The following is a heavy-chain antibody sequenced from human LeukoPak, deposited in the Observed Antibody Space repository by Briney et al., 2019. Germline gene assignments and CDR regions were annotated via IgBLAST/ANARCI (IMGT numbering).Heavy chain of an antibody. CDR2: IHHSRRT. Sequence: KPSETLSLICTVSAGSINTDFWSWIRQPPGKGLEWIGYIHHSRRTSHNPSLRGRVTISLDTSENQFSLRLSSVTAADTAVYYCARQICTSSSCVNMDVWGKGTTVTVSS. V-gene: IGHV4-59*08. J-gene: IGHJ6*03. CDR1: AGSINTDF. CDR3: ARQICTSSSCVNMDV. D-gene: IGHD2-2*01.